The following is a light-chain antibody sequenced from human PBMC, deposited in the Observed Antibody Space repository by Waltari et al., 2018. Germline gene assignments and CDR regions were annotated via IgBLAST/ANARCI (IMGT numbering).Light chain of an antibody. J-gene: IGLJ1*01. CDR2: EVS. Sequence: QPAPTPLRSAPGSPGQFISPSCTETGYDAGVSIYVTWYQQHPGKAPKLMIYEVSNRPSGVSNRFSGSKSGNTASLTISGLQAEDEADYYCSSYTSSSTLVFGTGTKVTVL. CDR3: SSYTSSSTLV. V-gene: IGLV2-14*01. CDR1: GYDAGVSIY.